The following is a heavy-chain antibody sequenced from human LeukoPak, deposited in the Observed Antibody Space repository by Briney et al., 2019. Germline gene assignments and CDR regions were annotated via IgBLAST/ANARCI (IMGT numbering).Heavy chain of an antibody. J-gene: IGHJ6*03. V-gene: IGHV1-8*01. CDR2: MNPKNGNT. CDR1: VYTLPSYE. CDR3: ARLHWESGGIYFYYYMDV. Sequence: ASVPVSCLACVYTLPSYEINWLGPAPARGGAGMASMNPKNGNTADARNFQGRVTMTRYTSIGTAYLELSALRSEDTAVYYCARLHWESGGIYFYYYMDVWGKGTTVTVSS. D-gene: IGHD3-16*01.